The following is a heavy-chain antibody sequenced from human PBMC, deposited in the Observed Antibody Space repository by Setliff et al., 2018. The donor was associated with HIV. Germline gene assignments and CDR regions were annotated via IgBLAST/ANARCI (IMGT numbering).Heavy chain of an antibody. J-gene: IGHJ4*02. CDR3: ARLRVSSSSQTFDH. D-gene: IGHD6-6*01. V-gene: IGHV4-61*01. CDR2: IYYSGTT. Sequence: SETLTLTCTVSGGSFSSGNYYWSWIRQPQGKGLEWIGYIYYSGTTHYNPSLKSRVAMSVDTSKNQFSLDLTSVTPADTAVYYCARLRVSSSSQTFDHWGQGILVTV. CDR1: GGSFSSGNYY.